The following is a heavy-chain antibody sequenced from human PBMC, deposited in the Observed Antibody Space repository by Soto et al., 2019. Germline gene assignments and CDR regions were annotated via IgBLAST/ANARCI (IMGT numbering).Heavy chain of an antibody. J-gene: IGHJ5*02. CDR2: IYPGDSDT. V-gene: IGHV5-51*01. D-gene: IGHD1-26*01. CDR1: GYIFSNYW. CDR3: ARHGRIGVRQNWFDL. Sequence: GESLKISCKGSGYIFSNYWIGWVRQMPGKGLEWMGIIYPGDSDTRYSPSFQGQVTISADKSNSTAYLQWRSLKASDTATYYCARHGRIGVRQNWFDLWGQGTLVTVSS.